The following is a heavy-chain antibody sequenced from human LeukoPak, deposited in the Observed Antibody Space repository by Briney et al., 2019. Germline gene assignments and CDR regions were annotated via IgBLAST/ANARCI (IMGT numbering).Heavy chain of an antibody. CDR3: ARGSAMARAVDY. V-gene: IGHV4-4*07. D-gene: IGHD5-18*01. J-gene: IGHJ4*02. Sequence: PSETLSLTCTVSGGSISSYYWSWIRQPAGKGLEWIGRIYTSGSTDYNPSLKSRVTMSVDTSKNQFSLKLSSVTAADTAVYYCARGSAMARAVDYWGQRTLVTVSS. CDR2: IYTSGST. CDR1: GGSISSYY.